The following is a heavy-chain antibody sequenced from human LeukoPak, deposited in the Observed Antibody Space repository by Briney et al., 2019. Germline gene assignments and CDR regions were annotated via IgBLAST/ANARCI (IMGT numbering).Heavy chain of an antibody. CDR2: IYPGDSDT. J-gene: IGHJ4*02. Sequence: GESLRMSCKGSGYTFSSYWVGWGRQMPGKGREWMGIIYPGDSDTRYSPSLQGQGTISVDTSIGTAYLQWSSLKASDTAIYYCARQNDFRLDYLGQGTLVTVSS. CDR3: ARQNDFRLDY. D-gene: IGHD3-3*01. V-gene: IGHV5-51*01. CDR1: GYTFSSYW.